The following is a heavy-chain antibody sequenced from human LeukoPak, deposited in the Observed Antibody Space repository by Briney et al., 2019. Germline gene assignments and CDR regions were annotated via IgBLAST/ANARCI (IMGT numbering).Heavy chain of an antibody. J-gene: IGHJ4*02. CDR2: IRFDGSNR. CDR1: GLTFSTFG. D-gene: IGHD1-26*01. V-gene: IGHV3-30*02. Sequence: GGSLRLSCAASGLTFSTFGMHWVRQAPGKGLEWVAFIRFDGSNRYYAESLKGRFTISRDNSKNTLYLQMNSLRAEDTAVYYCAKDQSRVGASDPFDYWGQGMQVGVSS. CDR3: AKDQSRVGASDPFDY.